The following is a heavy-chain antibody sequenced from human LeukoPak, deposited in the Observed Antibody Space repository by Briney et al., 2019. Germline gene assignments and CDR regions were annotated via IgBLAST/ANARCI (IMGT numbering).Heavy chain of an antibody. J-gene: IGHJ6*02. CDR2: INHSGST. CDR1: GGSISSSSYY. CDR3: ARGGLVPAATGFYYYYYGMDV. Sequence: SETLSLTCTVSGGSISSSSYYWSWIRQPPGKGLEWIGEINHSGSTNYNPSLKSRVTISVDTSKNQFSLKLSSVTAADTAVYYCARGGLVPAATGFYYYYYGMDVWGQGTTVTVSS. D-gene: IGHD2-2*01. V-gene: IGHV4-39*07.